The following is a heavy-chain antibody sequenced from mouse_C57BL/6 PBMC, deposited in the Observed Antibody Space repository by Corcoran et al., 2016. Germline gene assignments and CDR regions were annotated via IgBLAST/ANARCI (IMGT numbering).Heavy chain of an antibody. CDR1: GYTFTSYG. V-gene: IGHV1-81*01. J-gene: IGHJ4*01. D-gene: IGHD3-1*01. CDR2: IYPRSGNT. CDR3: ARRGANLYAMDY. Sequence: QVQLQQSGAELARPGASVKLSCKASGYTFTSYGISWVKQRTGQGLEWIGEIYPRSGNTYYNEKFKGKATLTVDKSSSTAYMLLSSLTSEDSAVYFCARRGANLYAMDYWGQGTSVTVSS.